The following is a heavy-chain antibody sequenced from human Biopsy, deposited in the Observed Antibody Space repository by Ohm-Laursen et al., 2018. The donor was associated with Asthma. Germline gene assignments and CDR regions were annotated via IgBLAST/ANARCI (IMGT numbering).Heavy chain of an antibody. V-gene: IGHV1-69*13. Sequence: SVKVSCKSLGGTFNTYVVGWVRQAPGQGLEWTGGINSVFGTTTYPQKFQDRVTITADDSTSTVYMELSSLRSEDTAVYYCARKAGSCISRTCYSLDFWGQGTLVTVSS. CDR2: INSVFGTT. CDR1: GGTFNTYV. J-gene: IGHJ4*02. D-gene: IGHD2-2*01. CDR3: ARKAGSCISRTCYSLDF.